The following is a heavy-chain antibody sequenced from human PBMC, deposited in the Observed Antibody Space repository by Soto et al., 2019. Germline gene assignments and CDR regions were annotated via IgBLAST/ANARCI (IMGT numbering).Heavy chain of an antibody. CDR2: RWYDGSNK. CDR3: ASPRNIVVVPAAIHYYGSGGYPLPALAY. J-gene: IGHJ1*01. V-gene: IGHV3-33*01. D-gene: IGHD2-2*02. Sequence: PGGSLRLSCAAPGFTFSSYGMHWVRQAPGKGLEWGAVRWYDGSNKYYADSVKGRVTISRDNSKNTLYLQMNSLRAEDTAVYYCASPRNIVVVPAAIHYYGSGGYPLPALAYWTQGTLVPVSS. CDR1: GFTFSSYG.